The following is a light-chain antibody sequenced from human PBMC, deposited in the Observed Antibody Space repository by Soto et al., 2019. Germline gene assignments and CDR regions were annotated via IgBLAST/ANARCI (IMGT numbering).Light chain of an antibody. J-gene: IGKJ2*02. V-gene: IGKV1-5*01. CDR2: DAS. CDR1: QSVTDW. CDR3: QQSYRSCT. Sequence: DLQLTQSPSPLSASVGDRVTITCRASQSVTDWLAWYQQKPGQAPKLLIYDASSLQSGVPSRFSGSGSGTEFSLTISSLQAADFATYYCQQSYRSCTFGHGTKVEIK.